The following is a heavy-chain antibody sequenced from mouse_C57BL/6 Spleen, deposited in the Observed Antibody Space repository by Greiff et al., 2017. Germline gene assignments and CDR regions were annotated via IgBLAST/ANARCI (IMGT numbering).Heavy chain of an antibody. V-gene: IGHV1-59*01. Sequence: VKLQQPGAELVRPGTSVKLSCKASGYTFTSYWMHWVKQRPGQGLEWIGVIDPSDSYTNYNQKFKGKATLTVDTSSSTAYVQLSSLTSEDAAVYYYALYYNSRYFDYWGQGTTLTVSA. D-gene: IGHD1-1*01. CDR2: IDPSDSYT. CDR3: ALYYNSRYFDY. J-gene: IGHJ2*01. CDR1: GYTFTSYW.